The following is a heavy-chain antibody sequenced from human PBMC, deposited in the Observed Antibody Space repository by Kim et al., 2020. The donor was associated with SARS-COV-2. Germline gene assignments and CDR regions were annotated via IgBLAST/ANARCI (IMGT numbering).Heavy chain of an antibody. CDR3: AHKGGERWLPLDY. Sequence: YRPCLKTRLTITKDTSKNQVVLTMTNMDPVDTATYYCAHKGGERWLPLDYWGQGTLVTVSS. D-gene: IGHD3-16*01. V-gene: IGHV2-5*01. J-gene: IGHJ4*02.